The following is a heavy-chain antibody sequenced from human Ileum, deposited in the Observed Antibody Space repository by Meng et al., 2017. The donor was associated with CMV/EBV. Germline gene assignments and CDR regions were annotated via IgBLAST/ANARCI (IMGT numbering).Heavy chain of an antibody. J-gene: IGHJ6*02. CDR3: AREGPETYQLPPNYYYYGMDV. CDR2: IIPILGIA. CDR1: GGTFSSYA. D-gene: IGHD2-2*01. Sequence: SVKVSCKASGGTFSSYAISWVRQAPGQGLEWMGGIIPILGIANYAQKFQGRVTITADKSTSTAYMELSSLRSEETAVYYCAREGPETYQLPPNYYYYGMDVWGQGTTVTVSS. V-gene: IGHV1-69*10.